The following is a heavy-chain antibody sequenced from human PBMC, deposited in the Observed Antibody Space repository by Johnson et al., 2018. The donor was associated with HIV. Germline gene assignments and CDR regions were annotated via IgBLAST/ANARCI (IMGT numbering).Heavy chain of an antibody. CDR2: ISYDGSNK. J-gene: IGHJ3*02. CDR1: GFTFSSYG. CDR3: AKKGRAAAEGGVGAFDI. D-gene: IGHD6-13*01. Sequence: QVQLVESGGGVVQPGRSLRLSCAASGFTFSSYGMHWVRQAPGKGLEWVAVISYDGSNKYYADSVKGRFTISRDNSKNTLYLQMNSLRAEDTAVYYCAKKGRAAAEGGVGAFDIWGQGTMVTVSS. V-gene: IGHV3-30*18.